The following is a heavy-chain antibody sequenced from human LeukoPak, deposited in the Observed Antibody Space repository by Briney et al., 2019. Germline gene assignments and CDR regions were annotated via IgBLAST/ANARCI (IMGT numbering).Heavy chain of an antibody. D-gene: IGHD6-19*01. V-gene: IGHV4-59*08. CDR2: IYYTGKN. CDR3: VRRDTGWNYFDY. J-gene: IGHJ4*02. CDR1: GGSINSHY. Sequence: SETLSLTCAVSGGSINSHYWGWIRQPPGKGLQWIGDIYYTGKNNYNPSLKSRVTISLDTSRDHLSLNLTSVVAADTAIYYCVRRDTGWNYFDYWGQGILVTVSS.